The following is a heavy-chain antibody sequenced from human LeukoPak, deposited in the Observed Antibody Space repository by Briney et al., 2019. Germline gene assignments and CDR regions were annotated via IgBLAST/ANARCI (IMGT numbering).Heavy chain of an antibody. Sequence: ASVKVSCKASGYTFTDYYMHWVQQAPGKGLEWMGRVDPEDGETIYAEKFQGRVTITADTSTDTAYMELSSLRSEDTAVYYCATLNWFDPWGQGTLVTVSS. CDR1: GYTFTDYY. V-gene: IGHV1-69-2*01. J-gene: IGHJ5*02. CDR2: VDPEDGET. CDR3: ATLNWFDP.